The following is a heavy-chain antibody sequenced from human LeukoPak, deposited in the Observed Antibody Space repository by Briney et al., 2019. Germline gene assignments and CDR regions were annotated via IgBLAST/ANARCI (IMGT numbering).Heavy chain of an antibody. J-gene: IGHJ4*02. CDR1: GVSVSSYY. CDR3: ARSEYSAYDSNFDY. D-gene: IGHD5-12*01. CDR2: IYYSGNT. V-gene: IGHV4-59*02. Sequence: PSETLSLTCTVSGVSVSSYYWSWIRQLPGKGLEWIGYIYYSGNTNYNPSLKSRVAISIDTSKNQFSLKLSSVTAADTAVYYCARSEYSAYDSNFDYWGQGTLVTVSS.